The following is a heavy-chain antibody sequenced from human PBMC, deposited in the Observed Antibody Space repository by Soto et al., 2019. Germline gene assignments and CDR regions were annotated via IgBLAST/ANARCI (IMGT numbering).Heavy chain of an antibody. CDR3: ARGGHSSGWNPDAFDI. CDR1: GFTFSSYS. D-gene: IGHD6-19*01. V-gene: IGHV3-21*01. CDR2: SSSSSNYI. J-gene: IGHJ3*02. Sequence: PGGSLRLSCAASGFTFSSYSMNWVRQAPGKGLEWVSFSSSSSNYIYYADSVKGRFTISRDNAKNSLYLQMNTLGADDTAVYYCARGGHSSGWNPDAFDIWGQGTMVTVSS.